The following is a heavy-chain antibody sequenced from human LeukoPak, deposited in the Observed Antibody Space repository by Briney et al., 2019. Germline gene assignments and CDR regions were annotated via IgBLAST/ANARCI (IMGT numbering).Heavy chain of an antibody. CDR1: GYSISSGYY. J-gene: IGHJ4*02. V-gene: IGHV4-38-2*02. CDR2: IYHSGST. CDR3: ARDNRYGSGSSPIDY. D-gene: IGHD3-10*01. Sequence: PSETLSLTCAASGYSISSGYYWGWIRQPPGKGLEWIGSIYHSGSTYYNPSLKSRVTISVDTSKNQFSLKLSSVTAADTAVYYCARDNRYGSGSSPIDYWGQGTLVTVSS.